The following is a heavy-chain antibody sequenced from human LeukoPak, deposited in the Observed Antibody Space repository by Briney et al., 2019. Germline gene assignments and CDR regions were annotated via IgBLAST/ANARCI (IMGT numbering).Heavy chain of an antibody. Sequence: GGSLRLSCAASGFTFSDYYMSWIRQAPGKGLEWVSYISSSGSTIYYADSVKGRFTISRDNAKNLLYLQMNSLRAEDTAIYYCARGLPATLLDYWGQGTLVTVSS. D-gene: IGHD2-2*01. J-gene: IGHJ4*02. CDR3: ARGLPATLLDY. CDR2: ISSSGSTI. V-gene: IGHV3-11*01. CDR1: GFTFSDYY.